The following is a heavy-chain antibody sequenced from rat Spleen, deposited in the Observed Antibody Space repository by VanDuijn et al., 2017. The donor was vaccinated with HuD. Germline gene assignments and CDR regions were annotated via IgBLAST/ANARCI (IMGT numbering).Heavy chain of an antibody. CDR2: ISYDAGNT. J-gene: IGHJ2*01. CDR3: VREAGMPFHYFDY. D-gene: IGHD1-4*01. CDR1: GFTFSDYN. Sequence: EVQLVESGRGLVQPGRSLKLSCAASGFTFSDYNMAWVRQAPKKGLEWVATISYDAGNTYYRDSVKGQFTISRDNAKSTLYLQMDSLRSEDTATYYCVREAGMPFHYFDYWGRGVMVTVSS. V-gene: IGHV5-7*01.